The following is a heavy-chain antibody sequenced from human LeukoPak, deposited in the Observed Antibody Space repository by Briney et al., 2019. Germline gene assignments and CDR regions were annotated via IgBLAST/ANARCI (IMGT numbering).Heavy chain of an antibody. D-gene: IGHD1-20*01. J-gene: IGHJ4*02. CDR1: GFSFSIYW. CDR2: IKADGSAK. Sequence: GGSLRLSCAASGFSFSIYWMNWVRQAPGKGLEWVANIKADGSAKYYVDSVKGRFTISRDNAKNSLYLEMNSLRVDDTAVYYCARDLGYINWNDGDYWGQGTLVTVSS. CDR3: ARDLGYINWNDGDY. V-gene: IGHV3-7*01.